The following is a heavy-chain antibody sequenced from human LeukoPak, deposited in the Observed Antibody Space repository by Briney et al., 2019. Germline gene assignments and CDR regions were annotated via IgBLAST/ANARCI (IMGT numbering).Heavy chain of an antibody. CDR1: GYSFTSYD. V-gene: IGHV1-8*01. D-gene: IGHD3-10*01. Sequence: ASVTVSFTASGYSFTSYDINWVRQATGQGLEWMGWMNPNSGNTGYAQKFQGRVTMTRNTSISTAYMELSSLRSEDTAVYYCAGGFLMVRGVIGAYWGQGTLVTVSS. J-gene: IGHJ4*02. CDR3: AGGFLMVRGVIGAY. CDR2: MNPNSGNT.